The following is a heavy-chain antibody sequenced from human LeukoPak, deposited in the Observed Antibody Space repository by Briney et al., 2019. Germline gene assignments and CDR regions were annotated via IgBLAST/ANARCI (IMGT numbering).Heavy chain of an antibody. CDR2: INSDGSST. Sequence: GGSLRLSCAASGFTFSSYWMHWVRQAPGKGLVWVSRINSDGSSTSYADSVKGRFTISRDNAKNTLYLQMNSLRAEDTAVYYCARAGRGRLLVDYWGQGTLVTVSS. V-gene: IGHV3-74*01. CDR1: GFTFSSYW. CDR3: ARAGRGRLLVDY. J-gene: IGHJ4*02. D-gene: IGHD3-22*01.